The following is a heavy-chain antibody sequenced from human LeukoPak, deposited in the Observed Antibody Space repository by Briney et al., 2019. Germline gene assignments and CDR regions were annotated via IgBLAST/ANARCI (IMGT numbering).Heavy chain of an antibody. J-gene: IGHJ4*02. CDR1: GYTFTGYY. CDR3: ARMRAVVPAANFDY. CDR2: INPNSGGT. V-gene: IGHV1-2*02. D-gene: IGHD2-2*01. Sequence: GASVKVSCKASGYTFTGYYMHWVRQAPGQGLEWMGWINPNSGGTNYAQKFQGRVTMTRDTSISTAYMELSRLRSNDTALYYCARMRAVVPAANFDYWGQGTLVTVSS.